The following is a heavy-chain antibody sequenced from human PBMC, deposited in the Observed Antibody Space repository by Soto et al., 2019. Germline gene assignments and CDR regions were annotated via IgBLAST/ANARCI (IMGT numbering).Heavy chain of an antibody. D-gene: IGHD3-10*01. CDR2: INPNSGGT. V-gene: IGHV1-2*04. J-gene: IGHJ5*02. CDR3: ARERGLYYGSGSYYGWFDP. CDR1: GYTFTGYY. Sequence: ASVKVSCKASGYTFTGYYMHWVRQAPGQGLEWMGWINPNSGGTNYAQKFQGWVTMTRDTSISTAYMELSRLRSDDTAVYYCARERGLYYGSGSYYGWFDPWGQGTLVTVSS.